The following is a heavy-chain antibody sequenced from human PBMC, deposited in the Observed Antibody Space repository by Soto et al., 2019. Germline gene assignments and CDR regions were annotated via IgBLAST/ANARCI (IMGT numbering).Heavy chain of an antibody. CDR1: GGSISSGGYS. V-gene: IGHV4-30-2*01. Sequence: SETLSLTCAVSGGSISSGGYSWSWIRQPPGKGLEWIGYIYHSGSTYYNPSLKSRVTISVDRSKNQFSLKLSSVTAADTAVYYCARTVVVVVSNVPDYFDYWGQGMLVTVSS. CDR2: IYHSGST. J-gene: IGHJ4*02. D-gene: IGHD2-15*01. CDR3: ARTVVVVVSNVPDYFDY.